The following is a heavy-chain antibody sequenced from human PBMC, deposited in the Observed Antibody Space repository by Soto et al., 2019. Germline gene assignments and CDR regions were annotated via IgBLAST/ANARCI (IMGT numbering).Heavy chain of an antibody. D-gene: IGHD2-21*02. J-gene: IGHJ5*02. V-gene: IGHV4-4*07. CDR3: ARGQGVVVTADNWFDP. Sequence: LTCTVSGGSITDYSWVWIRQPAGKGLEWIGRIFSSGSTNYNPSLKGRITMSLDTSKNQFSLKLNSSTAPDTAVYFCARGQGVVVTADNWFDPWGQGILVTV. CDR2: IFSSGST. CDR1: GGSITDYS.